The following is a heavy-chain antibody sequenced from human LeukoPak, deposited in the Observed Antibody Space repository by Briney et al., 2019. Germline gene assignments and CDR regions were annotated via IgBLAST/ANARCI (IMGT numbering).Heavy chain of an antibody. Sequence: ASVEVPCTASGYTFISYAFSWLRQAPRQGLEWMGWISAYNGRTNYPQRFQGRLTMTTDTSTKTAYMELRNLTSDDTAVYYCARDGYQPLLPGNWGQGTLVTVSS. CDR2: ISAYNGRT. V-gene: IGHV1-18*01. J-gene: IGHJ4*02. CDR1: GYTFISYA. CDR3: ARDGYQPLLPGN. D-gene: IGHD2-2*01.